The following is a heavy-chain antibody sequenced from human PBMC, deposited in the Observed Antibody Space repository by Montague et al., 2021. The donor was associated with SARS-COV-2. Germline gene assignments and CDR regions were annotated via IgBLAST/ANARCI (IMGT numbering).Heavy chain of an antibody. CDR2: IIEPVGAA. CDR3: VKDYCYPNTVCSGVFFDD. V-gene: IGHV3-23*01. D-gene: IGHD3-16*01. CDR1: GFPFRIYA. Sequence: SLRLSCAASGFPFRIYAMSWVRQAPVEGLEWVSGIIEPVGAALYXDSXQVLFTIFRDRSTDKLYLQMNSLRAEDTALYYCVKDYCYPNTVCSGVFFDDWGQGILVTVSS. J-gene: IGHJ4*02.